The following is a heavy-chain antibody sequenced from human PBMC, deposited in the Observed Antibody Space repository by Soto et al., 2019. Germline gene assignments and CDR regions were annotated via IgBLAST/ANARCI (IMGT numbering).Heavy chain of an antibody. CDR2: IIPIFGTA. CDR1: GGAFISYA. J-gene: IGHJ4*02. V-gene: IGHV1-69*13. Sequence: ASVKVSCKASGGAFISYAISWVRQAPGQGLEWMGGIIPIFGTANYAQKFQGRVTITADESTSTAYMELSSLRSEDTAVYYCAREGSAPTLFDYWGKGTLVTVSS. CDR3: AREGSAPTLFDY.